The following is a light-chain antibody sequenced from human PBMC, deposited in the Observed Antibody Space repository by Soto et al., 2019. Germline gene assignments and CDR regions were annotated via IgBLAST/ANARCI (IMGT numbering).Light chain of an antibody. Sequence: DIQMTQSPSTLSGSVGDRVTVACRASQTISSWLAWYQQKPGKAPKLMIYKASTLKSGVPSRFSGSGSGTEGTITISSLQPDDGATYYCQHYNSYSEAFGQGTKVDIK. CDR1: QTISSW. CDR2: KAS. J-gene: IGKJ1*01. V-gene: IGKV1-5*03. CDR3: QHYNSYSEA.